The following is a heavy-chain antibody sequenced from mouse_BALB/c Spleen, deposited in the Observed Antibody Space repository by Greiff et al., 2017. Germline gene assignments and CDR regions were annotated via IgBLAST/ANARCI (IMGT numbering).Heavy chain of an antibody. Sequence: QVQLQQSGAELVKPGASVKLSCKASGYTFTSYWMHWVKQRPGQGLEWIGEINPSNGRTNYNEKFKSKATLTVDKSSSTAYMQLSSLTSEDSAVYYCARRPITTVVAGTPYFDYWGQGTTLTVSS. J-gene: IGHJ2*01. V-gene: IGHV1S81*02. CDR1: GYTFTSYW. D-gene: IGHD1-1*01. CDR3: ARRPITTVVAGTPYFDY. CDR2: INPSNGRT.